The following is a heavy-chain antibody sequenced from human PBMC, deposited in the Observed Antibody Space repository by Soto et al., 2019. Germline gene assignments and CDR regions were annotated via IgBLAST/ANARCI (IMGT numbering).Heavy chain of an antibody. Sequence: SETLSLTCAVSGGSISSGGYSWSWIRQPPGKGLEWIGYIYHSGSTYYNPSLKSRVTISVDRSKNQFSLKLSSVTAADTAVYYCERRERAAGTDWWFDPWGQGTLVTVSS. D-gene: IGHD6-13*01. CDR2: IYHSGST. V-gene: IGHV4-30-2*01. J-gene: IGHJ5*02. CDR1: GGSISSGGYS. CDR3: ERRERAAGTDWWFDP.